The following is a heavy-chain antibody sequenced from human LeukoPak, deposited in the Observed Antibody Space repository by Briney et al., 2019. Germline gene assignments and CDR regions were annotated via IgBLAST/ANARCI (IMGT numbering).Heavy chain of an antibody. V-gene: IGHV3-9*01. CDR1: GFTFDDYA. D-gene: IGHD5-18*01. CDR2: ITWNSGTI. Sequence: GGSLRLSGAPSGFTFDDYAMHWVRQAPGKGLEWVSGITWNSGTIGYADSVKGRFAISRDNAKNSLYLQMNSLRAEDTALYYCAKGGAYSYVYNYFDPWGQGTLVTVSS. J-gene: IGHJ5*02. CDR3: AKGGAYSYVYNYFDP.